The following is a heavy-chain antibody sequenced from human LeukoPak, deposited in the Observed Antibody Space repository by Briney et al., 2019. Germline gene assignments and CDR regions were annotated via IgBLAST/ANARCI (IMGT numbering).Heavy chain of an antibody. CDR2: ISGSGGSP. V-gene: IGHV3-23*01. D-gene: IGHD6-19*01. J-gene: IGHJ4*02. CDR1: GFTFSSYA. Sequence: GGSLRLPCAASGFTFSSYAMSWVRQAPGKGLEWVSSISGSGGSPYYADSVKGRFTISRDNSRNTLYLQMNSLRDEDTAVYYCAKDDHGGSGWRDYFDYWGQGTLVTVST. CDR3: AKDDHGGSGWRDYFDY.